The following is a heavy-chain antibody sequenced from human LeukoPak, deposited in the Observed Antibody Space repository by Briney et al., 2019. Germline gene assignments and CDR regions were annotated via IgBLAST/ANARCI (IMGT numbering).Heavy chain of an antibody. CDR2: INSASSYI. J-gene: IGHJ4*02. CDR3: ARGHGDGAWLIDY. V-gene: IGHV3-21*05. CDR1: GFTFSSYS. D-gene: IGHD3-9*01. Sequence: GGALRVSCEVSGFTFSSYSMNWVRQAPGKGLEWLSFINSASSYIDYADSVKGRFSISRDNVKNSLHLQMNSLRDEDTAVYYCARGHGDGAWLIDYWGQGTLVTISS.